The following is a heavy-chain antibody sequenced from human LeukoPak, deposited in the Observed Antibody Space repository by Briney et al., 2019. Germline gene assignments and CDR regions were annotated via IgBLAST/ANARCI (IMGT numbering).Heavy chain of an antibody. Sequence: PGGSLRLSCAASGFTFSGSAMHWVRQALGKGLEWVGRIRSKANSYATAYAASVKGRFTISRDDSKNTAYLQMNSLKIEDTAVYYCTRPYSSGYYWGQGTLVTVSS. J-gene: IGHJ4*02. CDR2: IRSKANSYAT. D-gene: IGHD6-19*01. CDR1: GFTFSGSA. CDR3: TRPYSSGYY. V-gene: IGHV3-73*01.